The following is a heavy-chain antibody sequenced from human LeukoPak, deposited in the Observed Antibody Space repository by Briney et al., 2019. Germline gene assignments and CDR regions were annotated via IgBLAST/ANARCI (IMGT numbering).Heavy chain of an antibody. J-gene: IGHJ5*02. CDR2: IYYSGST. V-gene: IGHV4-39*01. CDR1: GGSIRSSSYY. CDR3: ARRSLDYGGNSGWFDP. D-gene: IGHD4-23*01. Sequence: SETLSLTCTVSGGSIRSSSYYWGGIRQPPGKGLEWIGSIYYSGSTYYNPSLKSRVTISVDTSKNQFSLKLSSVTAADTAVYYCARRSLDYGGNSGWFDPWGQGTLVTVSS.